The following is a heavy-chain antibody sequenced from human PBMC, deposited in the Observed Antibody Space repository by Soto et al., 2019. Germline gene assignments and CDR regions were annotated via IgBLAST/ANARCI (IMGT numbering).Heavy chain of an antibody. J-gene: IGHJ4*02. D-gene: IGHD3-22*01. CDR3: ARVEYYDSSGYPIFDY. CDR2: ISAYNGNT. CDR1: GYTFTSYG. Sequence: GASVKVSCKASGYTFTSYGISWVRQAPGQGLEWMGWISAYNGNTNYAQKLQGRVTMTTDTSTSTAYMELRSLRSDDTAVYYCARVEYYDSSGYPIFDYWGQGTLVTVSS. V-gene: IGHV1-18*01.